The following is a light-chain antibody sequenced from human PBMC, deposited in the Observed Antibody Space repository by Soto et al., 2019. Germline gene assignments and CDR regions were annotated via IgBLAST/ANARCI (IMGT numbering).Light chain of an antibody. J-gene: IGLJ1*01. CDR3: NSHTNAGIHV. V-gene: IGLV2-14*03. Sequence: QSALTQPASVSGSPGQSITISCFGTSNDIGAFIYVSWYQQHPGKAPKLILYNVSNRPSGVSPRFSGSKSGNTASLTISGLQADYEAEYYCNSHTNAGIHVFWTGTKLNVL. CDR2: NVS. CDR1: SNDIGAFIY.